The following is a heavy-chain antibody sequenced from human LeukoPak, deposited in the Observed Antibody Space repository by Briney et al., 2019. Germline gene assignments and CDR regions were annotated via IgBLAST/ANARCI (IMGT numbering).Heavy chain of an antibody. CDR1: GGSISSRSYY. CDR2: TYYSGST. D-gene: IGHD2-21*01. CDR3: ARLRVSYMDV. J-gene: IGHJ6*03. V-gene: IGHV4-39*01. Sequence: SETVSLTCSVSGGSISSRSYYWGWLRQPPGKGLEWIVSTYYSGSTDYNPSLKSRVTISLDTSKNQFSLKLNSVTAADTAVYYCARLRVSYMDVWGKGTTVTVSS.